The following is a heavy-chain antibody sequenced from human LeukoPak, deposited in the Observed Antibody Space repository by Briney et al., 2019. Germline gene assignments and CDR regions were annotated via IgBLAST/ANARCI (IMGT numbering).Heavy chain of an antibody. CDR1: GGSISSGSYY. V-gene: IGHV4-61*02. CDR2: IYTSGST. CDR3: ARQTTGDLYYYYYYMDV. D-gene: IGHD7-27*01. J-gene: IGHJ6*03. Sequence: SQTLSLTCTVSGGSISSGSYYWSWIRQPAGKGLEWIGRIYTSGSTNYNPSLKSRVTISVDTSKNQFPLKLSSVTAADTAVYYCARQTTGDLYYYYYYMDVWGKGTTVTVSS.